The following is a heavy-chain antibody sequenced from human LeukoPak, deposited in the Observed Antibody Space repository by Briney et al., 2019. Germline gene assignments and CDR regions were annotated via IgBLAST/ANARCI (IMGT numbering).Heavy chain of an antibody. CDR3: ARENDY. V-gene: IGHV4-61*08. CDR2: IYYSGST. Sequence: SETLSLTCTVSGGSVSRGVYYWSWIRQPPGRGLEWIGYIYYSGSTNYNPSLKSRVTISVDTSKNQFSLKLSSVTAADTAVYYCARENDYWGQGTLVTVSS. CDR1: GGSVSRGVYY. J-gene: IGHJ4*02.